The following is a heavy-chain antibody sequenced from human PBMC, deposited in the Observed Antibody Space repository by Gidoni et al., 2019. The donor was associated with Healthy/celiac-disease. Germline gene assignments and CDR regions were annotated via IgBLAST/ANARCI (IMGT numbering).Heavy chain of an antibody. CDR3: ARGGRRWLQFFDY. CDR1: GGSFSGYY. D-gene: IGHD5-12*01. J-gene: IGHJ4*02. Sequence: QVQLQQWGAGLLKPSETLSLTCAVYGGSFSGYYWSWIRQPPGKGLEWIGEINHSGSTNYNPSLKSRVTISVDTSKNQFSLKLSSVTAADTAVYYCARGGRRWLQFFDYWGRGTLVTVSS. CDR2: INHSGST. V-gene: IGHV4-34*01.